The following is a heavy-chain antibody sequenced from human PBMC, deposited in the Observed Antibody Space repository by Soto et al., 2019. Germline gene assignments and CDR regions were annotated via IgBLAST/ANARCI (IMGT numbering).Heavy chain of an antibody. CDR1: GYTFTSYG. V-gene: IGHV1-18*01. CDR2: ISAYNGNT. J-gene: IGHJ4*02. D-gene: IGHD5-12*01. CDR3: AGDNGYESDY. Sequence: QVQLVQSGAEVKKPGASVKVSCKASGYTFTSYGISWVRQAPGQGRAWMGWISAYNGNTNYAQKLQGRVTMTKDPSTSTAYMELRSQRSDDTAVYYCAGDNGYESDYWGQGTLVTVSS.